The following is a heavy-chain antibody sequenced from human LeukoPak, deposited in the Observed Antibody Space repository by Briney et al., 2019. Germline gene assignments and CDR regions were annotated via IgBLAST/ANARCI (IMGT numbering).Heavy chain of an antibody. J-gene: IGHJ4*02. Sequence: SETLSLTCTVSGGSINTNNYCWGWIRQSPGEGLEWIGSVSYSGSTSYNPSLKSRVTMSVDTSKNHFTLKLSSVTAADTAVYYCARHQRPNYYDRSGPPDYWGQGTLVTVSS. V-gene: IGHV4-39*01. CDR3: ARHQRPNYYDRSGPPDY. D-gene: IGHD3-22*01. CDR1: GGSINTNNYC. CDR2: VSYSGST.